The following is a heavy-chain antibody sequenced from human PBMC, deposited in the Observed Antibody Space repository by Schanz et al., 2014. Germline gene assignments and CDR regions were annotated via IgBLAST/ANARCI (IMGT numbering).Heavy chain of an antibody. CDR1: GFDFNSYS. J-gene: IGHJ1*01. V-gene: IGHV3-48*01. CDR2: IATSSSTR. CDR3: ASGVHVSSLQKGLQF. Sequence: EVQLLESGGGLVQPGGSLRLSCEASGFDFNSYSMNWVRQVPGKGLEWLSCIATSSSTRRYADSVKGRVTISRDNAKNSVSLQMRRLRVEDTAVYYCASGVHVSSLQKGLQFWGRGTLVIVSS. D-gene: IGHD3-10*01.